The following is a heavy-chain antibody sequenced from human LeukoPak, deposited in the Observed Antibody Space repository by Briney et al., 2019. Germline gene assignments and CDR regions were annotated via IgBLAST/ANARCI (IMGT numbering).Heavy chain of an antibody. Sequence: SVKVSCKASGGTFSSYAISWVRQAPGQGLEWMGRIIPIFGTANYAQKFQGRVTITTDESTSTAYMELSSLRSEDTAVYYCARGRYYDILTGYYEGGALDYWGQGTLVTVSS. V-gene: IGHV1-69*05. CDR3: ARGRYYDILTGYYEGGALDY. J-gene: IGHJ4*02. CDR2: IIPIFGTA. CDR1: GGTFSSYA. D-gene: IGHD3-9*01.